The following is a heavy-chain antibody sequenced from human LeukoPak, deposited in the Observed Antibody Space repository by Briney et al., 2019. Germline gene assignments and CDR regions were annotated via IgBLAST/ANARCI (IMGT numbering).Heavy chain of an antibody. CDR3: ARVRFCYGGSCPDWFDP. V-gene: IGHV4-59*01. CDR2: IYYSGST. Sequence: SETLSLTCTVSGGSISSYYWSWVRQPPGKGLEWIGYIYYSGSTNYNPSLKSRVTISVDTSKNQFSLKLSSVTAADTAVYYCARVRFCYGGSCPDWFDPWGQGTLVTVSS. CDR1: GGSISSYY. J-gene: IGHJ5*02. D-gene: IGHD2-15*01.